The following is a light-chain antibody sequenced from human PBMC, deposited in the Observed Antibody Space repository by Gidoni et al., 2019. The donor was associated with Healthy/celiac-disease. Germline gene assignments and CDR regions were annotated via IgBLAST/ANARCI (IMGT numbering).Light chain of an antibody. V-gene: IGKV1-5*03. J-gene: IGKJ4*01. CDR1: QSISSW. CDR3: QQYKSYPLT. Sequence: DIQMTQSPSTLSASVGDRVTITCRASQSISSWLAWYQQRPGKAPNLLIYNASSLEGGVPSRFSGSGSGTEFTLTISSLQPDDFATYYCQQYKSYPLTFGGGTKVEIK. CDR2: NAS.